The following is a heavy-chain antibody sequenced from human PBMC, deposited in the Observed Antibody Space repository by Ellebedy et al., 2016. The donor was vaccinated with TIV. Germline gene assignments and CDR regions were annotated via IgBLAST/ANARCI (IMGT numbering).Heavy chain of an antibody. V-gene: IGHV4-59*01. Sequence: MPSETLSLTCTVSGGSISSYYWSWIRQPPGKGLEWIGYIYYSGSTNYNPSLKSRVTISVDTSKNQFSLKLSSVTAADTAVYYCARDLSRSKSYCSGGSCSHALGGRWFDPWGQGTLVTVSS. CDR3: ARDLSRSKSYCSGGSCSHALGGRWFDP. D-gene: IGHD2-15*01. J-gene: IGHJ5*02. CDR2: IYYSGST. CDR1: GGSISSYY.